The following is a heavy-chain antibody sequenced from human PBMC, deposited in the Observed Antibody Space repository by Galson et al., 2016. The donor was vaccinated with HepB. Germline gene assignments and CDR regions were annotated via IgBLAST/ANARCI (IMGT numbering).Heavy chain of an antibody. CDR3: ARLYYDYVWGSYRESHFDS. CDR2: ISKAGGNI. V-gene: IGHV3-30*03. Sequence: SLRLSCAASGFTFSSYAIHWVRQAPGKGLEWVAGISKAGGNIYYVDSVKGRFTISRGNSQNILHLQMNSLRAEDTAVYYCARLYYDYVWGSYRESHFDSWGQGTLVTVSS. D-gene: IGHD3-16*02. J-gene: IGHJ4*02. CDR1: GFTFSSYA.